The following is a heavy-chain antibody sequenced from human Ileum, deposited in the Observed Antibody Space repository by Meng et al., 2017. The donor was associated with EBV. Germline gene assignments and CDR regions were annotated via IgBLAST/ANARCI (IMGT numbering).Heavy chain of an antibody. V-gene: IGHV4-39*01. CDR1: GGSISSSNYC. CDR2: ICYTDYT. CDR3: AMGPDYAKTGY. Sequence: QLLLPESGPGLVKPSETLSLTCSVSGGSISSSNYCWGWIRQPPGKGLEWIQSICYTDYTYYNPSLKSRVTISADKSKNQFSLRLNSLTAADTAVYYCAMGPDYAKTGYWGQGTLVTVSS. J-gene: IGHJ4*02. D-gene: IGHD4-17*01.